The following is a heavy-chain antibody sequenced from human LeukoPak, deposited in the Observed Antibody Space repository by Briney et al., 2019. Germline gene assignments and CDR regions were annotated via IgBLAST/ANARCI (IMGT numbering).Heavy chain of an antibody. CDR1: GFTFSSYG. CDR3: AKVLKPYGSGSYYFDY. V-gene: IGHV3-30*18. Sequence: GRSLRLSCAASGFTFSSYGMHWVRQAPGKGLEWVAVISYDGSNKYYADSVKGRFTISRDNSKNTLYLQMNSLRAEDTAVYYCAKVLKPYGSGSYYFDYWGQGTLVTVSS. J-gene: IGHJ4*02. D-gene: IGHD3-10*01. CDR2: ISYDGSNK.